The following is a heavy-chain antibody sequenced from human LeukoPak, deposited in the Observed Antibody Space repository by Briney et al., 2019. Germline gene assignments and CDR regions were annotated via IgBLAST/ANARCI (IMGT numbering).Heavy chain of an antibody. CDR1: GFTFSSYW. CDR3: LTIVETTFDAFDI. CDR2: INPDDKSA. Sequence: PGGSLSLSCAASGFTFSSYWMSWVRQAPGKGLVWVSRINPDDKSASYADSVKGRFTIARDDARKTLYLQMNSLRAEDTAVYYCLTIVETTFDAFDIWGQGTMVTVSS. D-gene: IGHD2/OR15-2a*01. J-gene: IGHJ3*02. V-gene: IGHV3-74*01.